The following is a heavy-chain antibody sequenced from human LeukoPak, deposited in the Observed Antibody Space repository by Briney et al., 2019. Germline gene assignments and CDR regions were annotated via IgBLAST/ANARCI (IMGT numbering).Heavy chain of an antibody. CDR1: GFTFTNYA. J-gene: IGHJ4*02. D-gene: IGHD6-13*01. Sequence: GGSLRLSCAASGFTFTNYAMSWVRQAPGKGLEWVSTIGDSGDSTYYADSLKGRFTISRDNSKNTLSLQMNSLRAEDTAVYYCAKLVGYSSSDYWGQGTLVTVSA. V-gene: IGHV3-23*01. CDR2: IGDSGDST. CDR3: AKLVGYSSSDY.